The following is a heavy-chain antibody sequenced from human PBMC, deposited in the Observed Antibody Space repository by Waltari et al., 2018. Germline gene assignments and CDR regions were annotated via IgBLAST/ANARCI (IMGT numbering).Heavy chain of an antibody. CDR2: IYSGGGTT. CDR1: GFNVFSNY. Sequence: EVQLVESGGGLIQPGGSLRLSCAASGFNVFSNYMSWVRQAPGKGLGWVSFIYSGGGTTSYADSVKGRFTISRDDSRNIVYLQMNSLRADDTAVYYCARDRGASGYDFDYWGQGVLVTVSS. J-gene: IGHJ4*02. D-gene: IGHD5-12*01. V-gene: IGHV3-53*01. CDR3: ARDRGASGYDFDY.